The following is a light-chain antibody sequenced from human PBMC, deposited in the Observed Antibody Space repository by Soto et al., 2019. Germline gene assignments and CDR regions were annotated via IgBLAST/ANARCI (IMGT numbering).Light chain of an antibody. CDR1: QSVSSN. V-gene: IGKV3-15*01. CDR3: QQYNNWPPT. CDR2: GAS. Sequence: ETVMTQSPATLSVSPGERATLSCRASQSVSSNLAWYQQKPGQAPRLLIYGASTRATGIPARLSGSGSGTEFTLTISSLQSEDFAVYYCQQYNNWPPTFGQGTKVEIK. J-gene: IGKJ1*01.